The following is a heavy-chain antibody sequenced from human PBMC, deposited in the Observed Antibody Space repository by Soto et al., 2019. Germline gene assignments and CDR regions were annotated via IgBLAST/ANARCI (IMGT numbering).Heavy chain of an antibody. V-gene: IGHV3-30-3*01. CDR3: ADSPSDY. D-gene: IGHD5-18*01. CDR1: GFTFSSYE. CDR2: ISYDGSNK. Sequence: VQLVESGGGLVQPGGSLRLSCAASGFTFSSYEMNWVRQAPGKGLEWVAVISYDGSNKYYADSVKGRFTISRDNSKNTLYLQMNSLRAEDTAVYYCADSPSDYWGQGTLVTVSS. J-gene: IGHJ4*02.